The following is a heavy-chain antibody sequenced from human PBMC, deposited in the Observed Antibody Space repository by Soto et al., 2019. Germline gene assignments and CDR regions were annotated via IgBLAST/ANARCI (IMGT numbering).Heavy chain of an antibody. D-gene: IGHD6-13*01. CDR2: INAGNGNT. CDR1: GYTFTRNS. CDR3: ASSNIVAAPYGMDV. V-gene: IGHV1-3*01. Sequence: TSVKASSKDSGYTFTRNSMHSVRQAPGQRLEWMGWINAGNGNTKYSQKFQGRVTITRDTSASTAYMELSSLRSEDTAVYYCASSNIVAAPYGMDVWGQGSTVIVFS. J-gene: IGHJ6*02.